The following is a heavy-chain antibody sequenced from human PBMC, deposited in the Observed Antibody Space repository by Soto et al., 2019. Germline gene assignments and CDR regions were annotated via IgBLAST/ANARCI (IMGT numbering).Heavy chain of an antibody. CDR2: IIPIFGTA. CDR1: GGTFSSYA. J-gene: IGHJ6*02. V-gene: IGHV1-69*01. Sequence: QVQLVQSGAEVKKPGSSVKVSCKASGGTFSSYAISWVRQAPGQGLAWMGGIIPIFGTANYAQKFQGRVLITPEESTSPAHVEMSSLRAADMAVYDCARGMVRGPPRWDYYYYGMDVWGQDTTVCVSS. D-gene: IGHD3-10*01. CDR3: ARGMVRGPPRWDYYYYGMDV.